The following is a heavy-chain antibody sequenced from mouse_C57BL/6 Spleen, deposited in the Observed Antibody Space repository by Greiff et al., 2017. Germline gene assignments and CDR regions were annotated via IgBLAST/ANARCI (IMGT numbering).Heavy chain of an antibody. V-gene: IGHV5-17*01. CDR2: ISSGSSTI. CDR1: GFTFSDYG. CDR3: ARPNSNYGGVFAY. Sequence: EVKLVESGGGLVKPGGSLKLSCAASGFTFSDYGMHWVRQAPEKGLEWVAYISSGSSTIYYADTVKGRFTISRDNAKNTLFLQMTSLRSEDTAMYYCARPNSNYGGVFAYWGQGTLVTVSA. J-gene: IGHJ3*01. D-gene: IGHD2-5*01.